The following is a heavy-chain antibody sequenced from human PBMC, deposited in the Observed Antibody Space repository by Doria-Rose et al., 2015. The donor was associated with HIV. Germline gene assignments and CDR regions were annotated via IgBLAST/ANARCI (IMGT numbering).Heavy chain of an antibody. D-gene: IGHD1-26*01. Sequence: LVQSGAEVKKPGSSVEVSCKASGGSFSSYVISWVRQAPGQGLEWMGGIIPMFGTADYARKFQGRVTITADESTSTGYMELSSLRSEDTAVYYCARDLVSGSTDWGQGTLVTVSS. J-gene: IGHJ4*02. CDR3: ARDLVSGSTD. V-gene: IGHV1-69*01. CDR1: GGSFSSYV. CDR2: IIPMFGTA.